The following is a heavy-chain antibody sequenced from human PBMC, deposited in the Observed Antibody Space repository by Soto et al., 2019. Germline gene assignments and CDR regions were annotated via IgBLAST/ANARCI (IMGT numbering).Heavy chain of an antibody. D-gene: IGHD1-26*01. J-gene: IGHJ4*02. CDR2: ISDSGGST. Sequence: GGSLRLSCAASGFTFSSYAMSWVRQAPGKGLEWVSSISDSGGSTYYTNSVKGRFTISRDNSKNTLYLQMNSLGAEDTAAYFCTKGRGDAYYLFDYWGQGTLVTVSS. V-gene: IGHV3-23*01. CDR3: TKGRGDAYYLFDY. CDR1: GFTFSSYA.